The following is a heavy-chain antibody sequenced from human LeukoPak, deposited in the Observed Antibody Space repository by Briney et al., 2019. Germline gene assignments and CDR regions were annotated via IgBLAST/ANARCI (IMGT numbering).Heavy chain of an antibody. Sequence: GESLKISCKGSGYSFTTYWIGWVRQMPGKGLEWMGIIYPGDSDTRYSPSFQGQVTISADKSISTAYLQWSSLKASDTAMYYCARRVTALYWYSDLWGRGTLVTVSS. CDR2: IYPGDSDT. CDR1: GYSFTTYW. V-gene: IGHV5-51*01. D-gene: IGHD2-21*02. J-gene: IGHJ2*01. CDR3: ARRVTALYWYSDL.